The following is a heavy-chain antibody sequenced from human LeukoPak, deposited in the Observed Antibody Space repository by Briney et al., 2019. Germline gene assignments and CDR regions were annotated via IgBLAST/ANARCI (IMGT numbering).Heavy chain of an antibody. CDR1: GDSISSYY. CDR3: ARARRGSGWYYFDY. D-gene: IGHD6-19*01. Sequence: SETLSLTCTVSGDSISSYYWSWIRQPAGKGLEWIGRIYTSGSTNYNPSLKSRVTMSVDTPKNQFSLKLSSVTAADTAVYYCARARRGSGWYYFDYWGQGTLVTVSS. J-gene: IGHJ4*02. V-gene: IGHV4-4*07. CDR2: IYTSGST.